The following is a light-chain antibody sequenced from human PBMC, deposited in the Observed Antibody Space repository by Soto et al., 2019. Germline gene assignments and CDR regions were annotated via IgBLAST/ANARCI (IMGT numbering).Light chain of an antibody. CDR1: QSVSNNY. CDR3: QQYGSSPPYT. Sequence: EVVLTQSPGTLSLSPGERASLSCRASQSVSNNYLAWYQQKPGQSPTLLIFGSTDRATGIPDRFSGSGSGTDFTLTISRLEPEDFAAYYCQQYGSSPPYTFGQGTKLEIK. V-gene: IGKV3-20*01. J-gene: IGKJ2*01. CDR2: GST.